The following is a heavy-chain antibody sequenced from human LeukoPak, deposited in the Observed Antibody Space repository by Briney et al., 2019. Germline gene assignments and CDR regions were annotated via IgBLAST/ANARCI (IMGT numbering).Heavy chain of an antibody. Sequence: TGGSLRLSCAASGFTFSSYSMNWVRQAPGKGLEWVSSISSSSSYIYYADSVKGRFTISRDNAKNSLYLQMNSLRAEDTAVYYCASDLLGTVDYWGQGTLVTVS. CDR2: ISSSSSYI. J-gene: IGHJ4*02. D-gene: IGHD3-16*01. CDR3: ASDLLGTVDY. CDR1: GFTFSSYS. V-gene: IGHV3-21*01.